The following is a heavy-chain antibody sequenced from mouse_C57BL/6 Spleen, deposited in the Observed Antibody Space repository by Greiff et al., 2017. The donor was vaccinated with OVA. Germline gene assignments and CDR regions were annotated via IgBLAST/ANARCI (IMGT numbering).Heavy chain of an antibody. CDR1: GFTFSSYA. V-gene: IGHV5-9-1*02. CDR2: ISSGGVYI. CDR3: KRGDGYYWYFDV. D-gene: IGHD2-3*01. Sequence: EVKLVESGEGLVKPGGSLKLSCAASGFTFSSYAMSWVRQTPEKRLEWVAYISSGGVYIYSADTVKGRFTISRDNARNTLYLQMSSLKSEDTAMYYCKRGDGYYWYFDVWGTGTTVTVSS. J-gene: IGHJ1*03.